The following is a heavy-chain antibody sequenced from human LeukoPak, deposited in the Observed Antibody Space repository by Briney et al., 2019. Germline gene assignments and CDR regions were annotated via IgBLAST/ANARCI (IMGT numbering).Heavy chain of an antibody. CDR3: ARGGDYGDYDFFDY. D-gene: IGHD4-17*01. V-gene: IGHV3-7*01. CDR1: GFTFSSYW. CDR2: LKQDGSEK. J-gene: IGHJ4*02. Sequence: GGSLRLSCAASGFTFSSYWLSWVRQAPGKGLEWVANLKQDGSEKYYVDSVKGRFTISRDNAKNSLYLQMNSLRAEDTAVYYCARGGDYGDYDFFDYWGQGTLVTVSS.